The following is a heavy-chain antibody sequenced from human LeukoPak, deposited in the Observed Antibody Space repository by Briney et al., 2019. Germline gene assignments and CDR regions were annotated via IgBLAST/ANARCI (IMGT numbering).Heavy chain of an antibody. J-gene: IGHJ5*02. CDR1: GGSFSGYY. D-gene: IGHD2-2*01. V-gene: IGHV4-34*01. CDR2: INHSGST. Sequence: SETLSLTCAVYGGSFSGYYWSWIRQPPGKGLEWIGEINHSGSTNYNPSLKSRVTISVDTSKNQFSLKLSSVTAADTAVYYCARGYIVVVPAADRTTGWLDPWGQGTLVTVSS. CDR3: ARGYIVVVPAADRTTGWLDP.